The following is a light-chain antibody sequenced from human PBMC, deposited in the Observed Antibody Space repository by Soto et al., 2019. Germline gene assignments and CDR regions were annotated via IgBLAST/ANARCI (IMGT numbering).Light chain of an antibody. CDR1: QGISR. CDR2: AAS. V-gene: IGKV1-12*01. J-gene: IGKJ3*01. Sequence: DIQMTQSPSSVSASVGDRVTITCRASQGISRLAWYQQKPGKAPNLVIYAASTLQSGVPSRFSGSGSGTDFTLTISSLQPEDYATYYCQQASSFPRTFGPGTKVDIK. CDR3: QQASSFPRT.